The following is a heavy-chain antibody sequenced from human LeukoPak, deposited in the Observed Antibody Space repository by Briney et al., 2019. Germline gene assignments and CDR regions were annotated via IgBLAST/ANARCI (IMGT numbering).Heavy chain of an antibody. CDR3: ARASTVKYYFDY. D-gene: IGHD4-17*01. V-gene: IGHV3-9*01. CDR2: ISWNSGSI. J-gene: IGHJ4*02. Sequence: PGRSLRLSCAASGFTFDDYAMHWVRQAPGKGLEWVSGISWNSGSIGYADSVKGRFTISRDNAKNSLYLQMNSLRAEDTAVYYCARASTVKYYFDYWGQGTLVTVSS. CDR1: GFTFDDYA.